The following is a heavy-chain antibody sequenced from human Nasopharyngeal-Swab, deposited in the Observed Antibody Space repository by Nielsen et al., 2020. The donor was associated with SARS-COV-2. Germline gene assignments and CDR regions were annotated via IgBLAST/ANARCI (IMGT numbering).Heavy chain of an antibody. CDR3: AHSSGGDWNYPTLDY. CDR2: IYRDDDK. V-gene: IGHV2-5*02. Sequence: RQAPGKALEWLALIYRDDDKRYSPPLKSRLTITKDTSKNQVVLTMTNMDPVDTATYYCAHSSGGDWNYPTLDYWGQGTLVTVSS. D-gene: IGHD1-7*01. J-gene: IGHJ4*02.